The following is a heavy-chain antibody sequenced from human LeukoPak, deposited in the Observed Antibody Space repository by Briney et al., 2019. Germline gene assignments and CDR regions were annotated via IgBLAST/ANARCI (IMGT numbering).Heavy chain of an antibody. CDR1: GFPFVSYV. J-gene: IGHJ4*02. CDR2: INHDAEMI. CDR3: ARDHDWAFDL. D-gene: IGHD3-9*01. Sequence: GGSLRLSCEGSGFPFVSYVMSWVRQAPGKGLEWIAYINHDAEMIFYPDFVKGRFTISRDNAKKSLYLQMSALRYEDTAIYYCARDHDWAFDLWGQGTLVTVSS. V-gene: IGHV3-48*02.